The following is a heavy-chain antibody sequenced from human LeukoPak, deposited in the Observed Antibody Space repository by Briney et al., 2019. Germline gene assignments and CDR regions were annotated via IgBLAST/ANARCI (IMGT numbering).Heavy chain of an antibody. CDR2: INPDGTEK. J-gene: IGHJ4*02. Sequence: GGSLRLSCAASGFSFINHWMIWVRQAPGKGLEWVATINPDGTEKRYVDSVKGRFTISRDNGKNSLYLQMSSLRAEDTAVYYCVRDDRGIAVGSRDHGAQGTLVTVSS. V-gene: IGHV3-7*03. D-gene: IGHD6-19*01. CDR1: GFSFINHW. CDR3: VRDDRGIAVGSRDH.